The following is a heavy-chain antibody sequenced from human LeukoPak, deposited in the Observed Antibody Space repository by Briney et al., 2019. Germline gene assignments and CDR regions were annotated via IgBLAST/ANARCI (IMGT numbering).Heavy chain of an antibody. J-gene: IGHJ3*01. D-gene: IGHD4-23*01. CDR2: IIVGKGNT. Sequence: ASVKVSCKASGYTFTSYAMHWVRQAPGQRLEWMGWIIVGKGNTRYSQKFQGRVIITSDTSASTAYMELSSLRSEDTAVYYCTRDVMVGTGIAFDVWGQGTMVTVSS. V-gene: IGHV1-3*01. CDR3: TRDVMVGTGIAFDV. CDR1: GYTFTSYA.